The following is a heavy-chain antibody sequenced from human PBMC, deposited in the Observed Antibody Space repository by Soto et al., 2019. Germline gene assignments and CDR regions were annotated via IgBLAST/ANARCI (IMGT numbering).Heavy chain of an antibody. J-gene: IGHJ6*02. CDR3: ARFSGGSYNTYYFYYGMDV. CDR1: VYTFASYG. V-gene: IGHV1-18*01. Sequence: GXSGKVSCKASVYTFASYGISWVRQAPGQGLDWMGWISAYNGNTEYAQDLQGRVTMTTDTSTSTAYMELRSLRSDDTAVYYCARFSGGSYNTYYFYYGMDVWGQGTTVTVS. CDR2: ISAYNGNT. D-gene: IGHD2-15*01.